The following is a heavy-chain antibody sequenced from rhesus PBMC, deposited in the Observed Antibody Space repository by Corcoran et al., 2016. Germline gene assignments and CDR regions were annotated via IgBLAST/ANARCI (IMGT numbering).Heavy chain of an antibody. CDR2: IGANNGIT. J-gene: IGHJ5-2*02. D-gene: IGHD6-31*01. CDR3: AGFSGWYCSLDV. Sequence: QVQLQESGPGLVKPSEPLSLTFAVSGGSIILYYFTWIRHAPRKGLEWIGYIGANNGITNYNPSLKSRVTSSTDTSKNQFSLNLNSVTAADTAVYYCAGFSGWYCSLDVWGRGLLVTVSS. CDR1: GGSIILYY. V-gene: IGHV4-165*02.